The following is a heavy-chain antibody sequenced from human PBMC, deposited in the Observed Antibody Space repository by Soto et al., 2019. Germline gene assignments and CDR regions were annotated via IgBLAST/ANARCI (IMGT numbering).Heavy chain of an antibody. D-gene: IGHD1-26*01. CDR2: ISAYNGNT. J-gene: IGHJ6*02. CDR1: GYTFTSYG. CDR3: AREGSGSYDGYYYYGMDV. Sequence: GASVKVSCKASGYTFTSYGISWVRQAPGQGLEGMGWISAYNGNTNYAQKLQGRVTMTTDTSTSTAYMELRSLRSDDTAVYYCAREGSGSYDGYYYYGMDVWGQGTTVTVSS. V-gene: IGHV1-18*01.